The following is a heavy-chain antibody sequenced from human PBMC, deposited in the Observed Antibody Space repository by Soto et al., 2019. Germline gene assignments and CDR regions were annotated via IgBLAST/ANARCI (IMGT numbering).Heavy chain of an antibody. CDR1: GYTFTGYY. J-gene: IGHJ4*02. CDR3: AGSERDYDSSGYVY. CDR2: INPNSGGT. V-gene: IGHV1-2*02. D-gene: IGHD3-22*01. Sequence: ASVKVSCKASGYTFTGYYMHWVRQAPGQGLEWMGWINPNSGGTNYAQKFQGRVTMTRDTSISTAYMELSRLRSDDTAVYYCAGSERDYDSSGYVYWGQGTLVTVSS.